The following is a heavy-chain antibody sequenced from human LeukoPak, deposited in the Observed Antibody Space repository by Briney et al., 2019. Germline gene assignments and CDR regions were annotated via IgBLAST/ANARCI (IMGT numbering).Heavy chain of an antibody. J-gene: IGHJ4*02. CDR1: GFTFSSYA. CDR3: ARLHYDVLTGPFDY. Sequence: QTGGSLRLSCAASGFTFSSYAMSWVRQAPGKGLEWVSAISGSGGSTYYADSVKGRFTISRDNSKNTLYLQMNSLRAEDTAVYYCARLHYDVLTGPFDYWGQGTLVTVSS. V-gene: IGHV3-23*01. D-gene: IGHD3-9*01. CDR2: ISGSGGST.